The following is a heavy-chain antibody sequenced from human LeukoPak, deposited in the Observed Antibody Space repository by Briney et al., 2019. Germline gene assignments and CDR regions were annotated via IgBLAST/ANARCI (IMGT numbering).Heavy chain of an antibody. J-gene: IGHJ4*02. CDR3: ATGMRGSYYDFDY. V-gene: IGHV1-24*01. CDR1: GYTLTELS. CDR2: FDPEDGET. Sequence: RASVKVSCKVSGYTLTELSMHWVRQAPGKGLEWMGGFDPEDGETIYAQKFQGRVTMTEDTSTDTAYMELSSLRSEDTAVYYCATGMRGSYYDFDYWGQGTLVTVSS. D-gene: IGHD1-26*01.